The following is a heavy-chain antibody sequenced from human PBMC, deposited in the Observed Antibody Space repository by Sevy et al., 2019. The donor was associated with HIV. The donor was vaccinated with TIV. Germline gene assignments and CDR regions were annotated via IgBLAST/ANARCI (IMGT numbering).Heavy chain of an antibody. CDR2: IYTGGNT. D-gene: IGHD1-26*01. Sequence: LPETLSLTCTVSGGSISSYYWSWIRQPAGKGLEWIGRIYTGGNTNYNPSLKSRVTMSLDTSKNQFSLRLRFVTAADTAVYYCASWSDVVGASGFDPWGQGTLVTVSS. CDR3: ASWSDVVGASGFDP. V-gene: IGHV4-4*07. CDR1: GGSISSYY. J-gene: IGHJ5*02.